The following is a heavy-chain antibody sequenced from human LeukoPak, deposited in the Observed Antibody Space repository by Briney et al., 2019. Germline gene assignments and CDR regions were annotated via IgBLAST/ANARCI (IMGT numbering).Heavy chain of an antibody. Sequence: SETLSLACAVYGGSFSGYYWSWIRQPPGKGLEWIGEINHSGSTNYNPSLKSRVTIPVDTSKNQFSLKLSSVTAADTAVYYCARARRVPAAKSPYYYYYYMDVWGKGTTVTVSS. CDR3: ARARRVPAAKSPYYYYYYMDV. V-gene: IGHV4-34*01. CDR1: GGSFSGYY. D-gene: IGHD2-2*01. J-gene: IGHJ6*03. CDR2: INHSGST.